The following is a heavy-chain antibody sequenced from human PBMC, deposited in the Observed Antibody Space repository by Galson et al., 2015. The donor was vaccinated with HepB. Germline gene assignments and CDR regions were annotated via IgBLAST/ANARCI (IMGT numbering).Heavy chain of an antibody. Sequence: SLRLSCAASGFTFSDSYMSWIRQPPGKGLEWISYISDTSSYTNYADSVKGRFTISRDKAQNSLYLQMNSLRVDDTAIYYCVRHSLHWESGSRTYVPREGFNDWGQGTLVTVFS. J-gene: IGHJ4*02. D-gene: IGHD5-12*01. V-gene: IGHV3-11*06. CDR3: VRHSLHWESGSRTYVPREGFND. CDR1: GFTFSDSY. CDR2: ISDTSSYT.